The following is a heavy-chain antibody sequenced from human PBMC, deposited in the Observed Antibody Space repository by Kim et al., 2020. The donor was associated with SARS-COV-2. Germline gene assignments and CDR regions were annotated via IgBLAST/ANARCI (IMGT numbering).Heavy chain of an antibody. Sequence: SETLSLTCTVSGGSISSSSYYWGWIRQPPGKGLEWIGSIYYSGSTYYNPSLKSRVTISVDTSKNQFSLKLSSVTAADTAVYYCARDQGGDGYNFLDFSIDYWGQGTLVTVSS. CDR1: GGSISSSSYY. CDR2: IYYSGST. CDR3: ARDQGGDGYNFLDFSIDY. J-gene: IGHJ4*02. D-gene: IGHD5-12*01. V-gene: IGHV4-39*07.